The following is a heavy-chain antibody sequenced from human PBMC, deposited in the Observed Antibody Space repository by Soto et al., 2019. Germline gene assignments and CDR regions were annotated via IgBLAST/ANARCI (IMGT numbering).Heavy chain of an antibody. CDR1: GFTFSSYA. D-gene: IGHD2-2*02. Sequence: EVQLLESGGGLVQPGGSLRLSCAASGFTFSSYAMSWVRQAPGTGLEWVSAIRGSGGSTYYADSVKGRFTISRDNSKNKLYLQMNRLRAEDTAVYYCAKGMRDCSSNSGYRMDVWGKGNTGTVSS. CDR3: AKGMRDCSSNSGYRMDV. V-gene: IGHV3-23*01. J-gene: IGHJ6*04. CDR2: IRGSGGST.